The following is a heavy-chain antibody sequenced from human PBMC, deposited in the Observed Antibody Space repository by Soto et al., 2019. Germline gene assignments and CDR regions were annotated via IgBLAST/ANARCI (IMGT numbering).Heavy chain of an antibody. CDR2: ISAYNGNT. D-gene: IGHD2-8*01. CDR1: GYTITSYG. J-gene: IGHJ4*02. CDR3: ARARVLGYCTNGVCRYYFDY. Sequence: ASVKLSCKASGYTITSYGISWVRQAPRQGLEWMGWISAYNGNTNYAQKLQGRVTMTTDTSTSTAYMELRSLRSDDTAVYYCARARVLGYCTNGVCRYYFDYWGQGTLVTVSS. V-gene: IGHV1-18*01.